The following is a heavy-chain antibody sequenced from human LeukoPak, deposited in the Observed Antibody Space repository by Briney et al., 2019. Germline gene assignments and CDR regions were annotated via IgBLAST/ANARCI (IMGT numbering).Heavy chain of an antibody. CDR3: AKGGATIPYYFDY. J-gene: IGHJ4*02. V-gene: IGHV3-30*02. CDR1: GFTFSSYG. Sequence: GGSLRLSCAASGFTFSSYGMHWVRQAPGKGLEWVAFIRYDGSNKYYADSVKGRFTISRDNSKNTLYLQMNSLRAEDTAVYYCAKGGATIPYYFDYWGQGTLVTVSS. D-gene: IGHD1-26*01. CDR2: IRYDGSNK.